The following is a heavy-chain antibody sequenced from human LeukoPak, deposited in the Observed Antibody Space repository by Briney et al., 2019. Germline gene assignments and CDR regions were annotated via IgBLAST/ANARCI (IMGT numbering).Heavy chain of an antibody. D-gene: IGHD2-2*01. CDR1: GGSISSGGYY. CDR3: AREYCSSTSCYWDWFDP. Sequence: PSQTLSLTCTVSGGSISSGGYYWSWIRQHPGKGLEWIGYIYYSGSTYYNPSLKSRVTISVDTSKTQFSLKLSSVTAGDTAVYYWAREYCSSTSCYWDWFDPWGQGTLVTVSS. CDR2: IYYSGST. J-gene: IGHJ5*02. V-gene: IGHV4-31*03.